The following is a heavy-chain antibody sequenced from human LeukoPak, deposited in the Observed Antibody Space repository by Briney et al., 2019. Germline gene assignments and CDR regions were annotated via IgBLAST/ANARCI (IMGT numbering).Heavy chain of an antibody. V-gene: IGHV1-2*02. D-gene: IGHD3-22*01. Sequence: ASVKVSCKASGYTFTGYYMHWVRQAPGQGLEWMGWINPNSGGTNYAQKFQGRVTMTRDTSISTAYMELSRLRSDDTAVYYCARPYYYDSSDRGDAFDIWGQGTMVTVSS. CDR1: GYTFTGYY. CDR2: INPNSGGT. CDR3: ARPYYYDSSDRGDAFDI. J-gene: IGHJ3*02.